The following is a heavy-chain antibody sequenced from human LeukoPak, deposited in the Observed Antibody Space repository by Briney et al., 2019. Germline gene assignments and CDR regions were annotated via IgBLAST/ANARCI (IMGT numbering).Heavy chain of an antibody. CDR1: GYSISSGYY. J-gene: IGHJ4*02. Sequence: SETLSLTCTVSGYSISSGYYWGWIRTPPGKGLEWIGSFYRSGSTYYNPSLKSRVTISVDTSKNQFSLILSSVTAADTAVYYCARDRGFGESYPGMTYFDYWGQGTLVTVSS. CDR3: ARDRGFGESYPGMTYFDY. D-gene: IGHD3-10*01. V-gene: IGHV4-38-2*02. CDR2: FYRSGST.